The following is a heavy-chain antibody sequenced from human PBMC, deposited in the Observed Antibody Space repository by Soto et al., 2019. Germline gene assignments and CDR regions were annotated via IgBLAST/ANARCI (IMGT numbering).Heavy chain of an antibody. D-gene: IGHD3-16*01. J-gene: IGHJ5*02. CDR2: ISSDGNNK. CDR3: XXXXXXXXXXTCGS. Sequence: QVQLVESGGGVVQPGRSLRLSCAASGFTFDSYGMHWVRQAPGKGLEWVAVISSDGNNKYYADSVKGRFTISRDNFKNTLYLQMSSLRADDTAVYXXXXXXXXXXXXTCGSWGQGTLVTVSS. V-gene: IGHV3-30*03. CDR1: GFTFDSYG.